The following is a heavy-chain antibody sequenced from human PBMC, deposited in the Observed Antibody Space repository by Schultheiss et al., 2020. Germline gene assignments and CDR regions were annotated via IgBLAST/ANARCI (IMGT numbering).Heavy chain of an antibody. Sequence: SQTLSLTCTVSGGSISSGAYYWSWIRQPPGKGLEWIGEINHSGSTNYNPSLKSRVTISVDTSKNQFSLKLSSVTAADTAVYYCARDLNDSSGYFWFDPWGQGTLVTVSS. CDR2: INHSGST. J-gene: IGHJ5*02. CDR3: ARDLNDSSGYFWFDP. CDR1: GGSISSGAYY. V-gene: IGHV4-39*07. D-gene: IGHD3-22*01.